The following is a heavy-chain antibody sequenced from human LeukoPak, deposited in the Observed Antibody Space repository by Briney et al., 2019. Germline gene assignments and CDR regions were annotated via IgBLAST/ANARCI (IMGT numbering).Heavy chain of an antibody. CDR3: ARDFTRGYFDY. CDR1: GFTFSSYG. Sequence: GGSLRLSCAASGFTFSSYGMHWVRQAPGKGLEWVAVISYDGSNKYYADSVKGRFTISRDNSKNTLYLQMNSLRAEDTAVYYCARDFTRGYFDYWGQGTLVTVSS. J-gene: IGHJ4*02. CDR2: ISYDGSNK. D-gene: IGHD3-16*01. V-gene: IGHV3-30*03.